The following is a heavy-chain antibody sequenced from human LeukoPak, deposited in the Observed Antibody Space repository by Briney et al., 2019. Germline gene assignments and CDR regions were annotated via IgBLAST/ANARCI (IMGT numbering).Heavy chain of an antibody. J-gene: IGHJ6*03. D-gene: IGHD3-22*01. CDR1: GGSISSGNYY. Sequence: RASETLSLTCTVSGGSISSGNYYWSWIRQPAGKGLEWIGRIYTSGSTNYNPSLKSRVTISVDTSKNQFSLKLSSVTAADTAVYYCARDSPYDSSGYYYHYYYYYMDVWGKGTTVTISS. CDR2: IYTSGST. CDR3: ARDSPYDSSGYYYHYYYYYMDV. V-gene: IGHV4-61*02.